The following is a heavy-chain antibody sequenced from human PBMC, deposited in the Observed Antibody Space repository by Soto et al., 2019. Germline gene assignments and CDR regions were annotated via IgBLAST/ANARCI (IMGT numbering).Heavy chain of an antibody. Sequence: QVRLVQSGAEVKKPGSSVKVSCKASGGTFSSYAISWVRQAPGQGLEWIGGITPISGTANYAQRFQDRVTIPADKSTSTAYMELSSLRSEDTAVYYCARDPPYSSSWYGGWFDPWGQGTLVTVSS. V-gene: IGHV1-69*06. CDR2: ITPISGTA. CDR1: GGTFSSYA. J-gene: IGHJ5*02. D-gene: IGHD6-13*01. CDR3: ARDPPYSSSWYGGWFDP.